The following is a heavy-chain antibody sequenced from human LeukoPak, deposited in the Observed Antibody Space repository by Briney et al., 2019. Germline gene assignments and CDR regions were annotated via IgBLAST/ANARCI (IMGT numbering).Heavy chain of an antibody. Sequence: ASVKVSCKASGYTFTNYFIHWVRQAPGQGLEWLGVINPSGGATSYAQKFPGRVTMTRDTSTSTVYMELSSLRPDDTAVYYCASLKNYYDSSGYLVTDAFDIWGQGTMVTVSS. CDR3: ASLKNYYDSSGYLVTDAFDI. CDR1: GYTFTNYF. V-gene: IGHV1-46*01. CDR2: INPSGGAT. J-gene: IGHJ3*02. D-gene: IGHD3-22*01.